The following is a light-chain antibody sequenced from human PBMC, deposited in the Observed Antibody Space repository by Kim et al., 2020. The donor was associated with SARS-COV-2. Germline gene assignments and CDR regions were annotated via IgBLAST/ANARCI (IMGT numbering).Light chain of an antibody. CDR2: QDN. CDR1: KLGDKY. CDR3: QAWDSSTVV. J-gene: IGLJ2*01. Sequence: SYELTQPPSVSVSQGQTASITCSGDKLGDKYTCXYQQKPGQSPVLVIYQDNKRPSGIPERFSGSNSGNTATLTISGTQAMDEADYFCQAWDSSTVVFGGG. V-gene: IGLV3-1*01.